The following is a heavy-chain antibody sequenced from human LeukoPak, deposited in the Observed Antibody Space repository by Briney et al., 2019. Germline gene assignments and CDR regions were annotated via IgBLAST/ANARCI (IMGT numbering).Heavy chain of an antibody. Sequence: QPGGSLRLSCAASGFPFSIYWMHWVRPAPGKGLVWVSRINSDGSSTSYADSVKGRFTISRENAKNTLYLQMSSLRAEDTAVYYCARAGAPLSYYFMDVWGKGTTVTVS. CDR2: INSDGSST. CDR3: ARAGAPLSYYFMDV. D-gene: IGHD1-26*01. CDR1: GFPFSIYW. V-gene: IGHV3-74*01. J-gene: IGHJ6*03.